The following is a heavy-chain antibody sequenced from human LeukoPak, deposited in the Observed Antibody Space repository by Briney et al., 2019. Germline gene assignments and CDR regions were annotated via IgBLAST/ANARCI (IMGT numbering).Heavy chain of an antibody. CDR2: INPNSGGT. CDR3: ARDPEWELTGADY. V-gene: IGHV1-2*06. D-gene: IGHD1-26*01. J-gene: IGHJ4*02. Sequence: ASVKASCKASGYTFTGYYMHWVRQAPGQGLEWMGRINPNSGGTNYAQKFQGRVTMTRDTSISTAYMELSRLRSDDTAVYYCARDPEWELTGADYWGQGTLVTVSS. CDR1: GYTFTGYY.